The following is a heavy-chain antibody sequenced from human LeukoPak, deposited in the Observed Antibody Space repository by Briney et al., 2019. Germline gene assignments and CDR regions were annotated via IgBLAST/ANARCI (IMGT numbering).Heavy chain of an antibody. J-gene: IGHJ4*02. CDR1: GGTFSSYA. Sequence: ASVKVSCKASGGTFSSYAISWVRQAPGQGLEWMGWISPYSGNTNYAENFQDRVTLTTDTSTGTAYMELRSLRSDDTAVYYCGREPRYRPIDYWGQGTLVTVSS. V-gene: IGHV1-18*01. D-gene: IGHD3-9*01. CDR3: GREPRYRPIDY. CDR2: ISPYSGNT.